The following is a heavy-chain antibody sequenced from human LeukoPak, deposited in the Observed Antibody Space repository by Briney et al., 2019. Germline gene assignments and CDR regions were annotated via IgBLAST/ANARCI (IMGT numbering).Heavy chain of an antibody. Sequence: PSETLSLTCTVSGGSISSDYWSWIRQPPGKGLEWIGYIYYSGSTNYNPSLKSRVTMLIDTSKNQFSLKLSSVTAADTAVYYCARGRYSAGDNWFDPWGQGTLVTVSS. D-gene: IGHD3-9*01. J-gene: IGHJ5*02. CDR1: GGSISSDY. CDR2: IYYSGST. V-gene: IGHV4-59*01. CDR3: ARGRYSAGDNWFDP.